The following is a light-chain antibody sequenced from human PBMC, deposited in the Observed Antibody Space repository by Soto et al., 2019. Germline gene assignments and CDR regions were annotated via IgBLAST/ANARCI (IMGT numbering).Light chain of an antibody. Sequence: QSVLTQPASVSGSPGQSITISCTGTSSDVGGYNYVSWYQQHPGKAPKLMIYDVGNRPSGVSNRFSGSKSVNTASLTISGLQAEDEADYYCSSYTSSSTVVFGGGTKLTVL. CDR3: SSYTSSSTVV. V-gene: IGLV2-14*01. J-gene: IGLJ2*01. CDR2: DVG. CDR1: SSDVGGYNY.